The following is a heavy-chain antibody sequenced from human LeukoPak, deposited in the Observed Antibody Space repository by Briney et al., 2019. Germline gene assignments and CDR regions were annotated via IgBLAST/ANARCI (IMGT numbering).Heavy chain of an antibody. CDR3: AKDQGVAATHANAFDI. V-gene: IGHV3-23*01. J-gene: IGHJ3*02. Sequence: PGGSLRLSCAASGFTFSSYAMSWVRQAPGKGLEWVSAISGSGGSTYYADSVKDRFTISRDNSKNTLYLQMNSLRAEDTAVYYCAKDQGVAATHANAFDIWGQGTMVTVSS. CDR1: GFTFSSYA. D-gene: IGHD2-15*01. CDR2: ISGSGGST.